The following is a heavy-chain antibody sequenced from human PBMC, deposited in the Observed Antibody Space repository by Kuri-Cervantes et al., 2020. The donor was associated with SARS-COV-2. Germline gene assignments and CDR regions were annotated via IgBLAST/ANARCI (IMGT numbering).Heavy chain of an antibody. D-gene: IGHD5-18*01. CDR2: IYSGGST. CDR1: GFTFDDYG. J-gene: IGHJ4*02. V-gene: IGHV3-66*02. Sequence: GGSLRLSCAASGFTFDDYGMSWVRQAPGKGLEWVSVIYSGGSTYYADSVKGRFTISRDNSKNTLYLQMNSLRAEDTAVYYCARGGRKGIQLWLSGYYFDYWGQGTLVTVSS. CDR3: ARGGRKGIQLWLSGYYFDY.